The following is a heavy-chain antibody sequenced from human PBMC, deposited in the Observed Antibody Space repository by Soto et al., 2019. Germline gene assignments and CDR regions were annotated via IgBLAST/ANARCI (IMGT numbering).Heavy chain of an antibody. D-gene: IGHD3-10*01. CDR3: AGGSQFGEICLGLD. V-gene: IGHV1-18*01. CDR1: GYTFNDYG. J-gene: IGHJ4*02. CDR2: INPNNGKT. Sequence: QGQLVQSGGEVKKPGASVKVFCKASGYTFNDYGISWVRQAPGQGLEYMGWINPNNGKTHYAQNYQGRVTMTTDTSTSTAYMELRSLISDDTAVYYCAGGSQFGEICLGLDWGQGTLVTVSS.